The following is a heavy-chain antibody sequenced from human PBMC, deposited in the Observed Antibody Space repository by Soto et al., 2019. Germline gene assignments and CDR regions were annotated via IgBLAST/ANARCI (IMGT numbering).Heavy chain of an antibody. CDR1: GYSISSGYY. CDR3: ARDKDGMDV. CDR2: IYHSGNT. J-gene: IGHJ6*02. Sequence: SETLSLTCAVSGYSISSGYYWGWIRQPPGKGLEWIGNIYHSGNTHYNPSLNSRVTISVDTSKNQFSLKLSSVTAADTAVYYCARDKDGMDVWGQGTTVTVSS. V-gene: IGHV4-38-2*02.